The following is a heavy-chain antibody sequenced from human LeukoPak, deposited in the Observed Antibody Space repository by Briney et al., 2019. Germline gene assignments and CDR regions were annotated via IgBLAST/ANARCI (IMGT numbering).Heavy chain of an antibody. CDR2: IYPGDSDT. CDR3: PRRDCSSTSCYTGDY. J-gene: IGHJ4*02. D-gene: IGHD2-2*02. Sequence: GESLKISCKGSGYSFTSYWIGWVRQMPGKGLEWMGIIYPGDSDTRYSPSFQGQVTISADKSISTAYLQWSSLKASDTAMYYCPRRDCSSTSCYTGDYWGRETLVTVP. V-gene: IGHV5-51*01. CDR1: GYSFTSYW.